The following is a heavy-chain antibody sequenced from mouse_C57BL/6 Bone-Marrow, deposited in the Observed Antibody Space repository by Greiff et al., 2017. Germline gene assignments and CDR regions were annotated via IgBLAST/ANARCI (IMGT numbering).Heavy chain of an antibody. Sequence: VQLQQSGAELVRPGASVKLSCTASGFNIKDDYMHWVKQRPEQGLEWIGWLDPENGDTEYASKFQGKATITADPSSNTAYLQLSSLTSEDTAVYYYNTDCGSPFAYWGQGTLVTVSA. CDR3: NTDCGSPFAY. J-gene: IGHJ3*01. CDR2: LDPENGDT. V-gene: IGHV14-4*01. CDR1: GFNIKDDY. D-gene: IGHD1-1*01.